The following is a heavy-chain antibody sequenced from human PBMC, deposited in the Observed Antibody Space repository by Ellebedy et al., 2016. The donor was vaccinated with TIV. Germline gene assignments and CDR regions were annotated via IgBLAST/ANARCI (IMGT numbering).Heavy chain of an antibody. J-gene: IGHJ5*02. V-gene: IGHV3-11*01. CDR1: GFIFSDYY. CDR2: ISSSGSPT. D-gene: IGHD1-26*01. CDR3: ARDTRFIDHQHNWFDP. Sequence: GGSLRLSCAASGFIFSDYYMIWIRQAPGKGLEWVSYISSSGSPTYYAESVKGRFTISRDNAKDSLYLQMNSLRADDTAIYFCARDTRFIDHQHNWFDPWGQGTLVTVSS.